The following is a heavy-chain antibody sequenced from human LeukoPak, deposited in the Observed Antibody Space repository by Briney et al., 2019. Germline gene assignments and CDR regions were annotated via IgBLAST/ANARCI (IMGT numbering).Heavy chain of an antibody. J-gene: IGHJ3*02. CDR1: GGSISSGDYY. CDR3: ARDSRNAFDI. Sequence: SETLSLTCAVSGGSISSGDYYWSWIRQPPGKGLEWIGYIYYSGSTYYNPSLKSRVTISVDTSKNQFSLKLSSVTAADTAVYYCARDSRNAFDIWGQGTMVTVSS. V-gene: IGHV4-30-4*01. CDR2: IYYSGST.